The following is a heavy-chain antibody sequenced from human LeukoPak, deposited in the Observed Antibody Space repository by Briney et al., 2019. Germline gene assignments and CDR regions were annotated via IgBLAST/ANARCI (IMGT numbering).Heavy chain of an antibody. CDR1: GFPFSSYA. CDR3: AKGDIVVVPAALPDY. V-gene: IGHV3-23*01. Sequence: GALRLSCAASGFPFSSYAMSWVRQAPGKGLEWVSASSGSGGSTYYADSVKGRFTISRDNSKNTLYLQMNSLRAEDTAVYYCAKGDIVVVPAALPDYWGQGTLVTAS. CDR2: SSGSGGST. D-gene: IGHD2-2*01. J-gene: IGHJ4*02.